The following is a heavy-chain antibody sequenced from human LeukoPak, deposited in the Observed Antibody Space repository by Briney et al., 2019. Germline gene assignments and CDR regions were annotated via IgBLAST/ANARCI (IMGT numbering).Heavy chain of an antibody. CDR1: GFTFSSYA. Sequence: GGSLRLSCAASGFTFSSYAMSWVRQAPGKGLEWVSAISGSGGSTYYADSVKGRFTISIDDAKETLFLQMNSLTAEDTAVYYCLTIVETPIDAFDIWGQGAMVTVSS. J-gene: IGHJ3*02. V-gene: IGHV3-23*01. CDR2: ISGSGGST. CDR3: LTIVETPIDAFDI. D-gene: IGHD4-23*01.